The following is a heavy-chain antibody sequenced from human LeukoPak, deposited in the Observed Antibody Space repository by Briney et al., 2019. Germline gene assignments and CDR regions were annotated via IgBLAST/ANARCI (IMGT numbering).Heavy chain of an antibody. Sequence: GGSLRLSRAASGFAFSDYYMTWIRQAPGKGLEWVSYISGSGTYMRYGDSVKGRFTISRDNAENSLYLQMNSLRAEDTAVYYCARAPVSSTDYWGQGTQVTVSS. V-gene: IGHV3-11*01. CDR2: ISGSGTYM. CDR3: ARAPVSSTDY. J-gene: IGHJ4*02. CDR1: GFAFSDYY. D-gene: IGHD3-10*01.